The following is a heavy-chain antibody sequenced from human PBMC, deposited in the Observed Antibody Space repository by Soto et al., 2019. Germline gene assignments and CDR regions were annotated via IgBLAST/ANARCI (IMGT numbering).Heavy chain of an antibody. Sequence: EVQLLESGGGLVQPGGSLRLSCAASEFMFSSYAMNWVRQAPGKGLEWVSSISGGGGITHYADSVRGRFSISRDNSTDTLYLQMNSLRAEDTAVYFCAKDKSRGVTVNADFWGQGTLVTVSS. V-gene: IGHV3-23*01. CDR3: AKDKSRGVTVNADF. CDR1: EFMFSSYA. J-gene: IGHJ4*02. D-gene: IGHD4-17*01. CDR2: ISGGGGIT.